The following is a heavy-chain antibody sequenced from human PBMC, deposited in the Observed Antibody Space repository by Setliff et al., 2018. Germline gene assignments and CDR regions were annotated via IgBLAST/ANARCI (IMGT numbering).Heavy chain of an antibody. CDR3: ARGGGGKPFDY. V-gene: IGHV4-61*02. J-gene: IGHJ4*02. Sequence: PSETLSLTCTVSGGSISSGGYYWNWIRQPAGKGLEWIGRIYTSGNTNYNPSLKSRVTISVDTSKNQFSLKLSSVTAADTAVYYCARGGGGKPFDYWGQGTLVTVSS. D-gene: IGHD2-15*01. CDR2: IYTSGNT. CDR1: GGSISSGGYY.